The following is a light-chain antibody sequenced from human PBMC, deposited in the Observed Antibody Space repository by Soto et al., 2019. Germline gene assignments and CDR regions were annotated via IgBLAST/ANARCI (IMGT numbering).Light chain of an antibody. Sequence: DIVMTQSPVTLSVSPGESATLSCRASQNIESNLAWYQQKPGQSPRLLIYTASTRASGIPARFSGSGYGTEFTLTISSLQSEDSAVYYCQQCTNWPPLTFGGGTKVDIK. CDR2: TAS. CDR3: QQCTNWPPLT. J-gene: IGKJ4*01. CDR1: QNIESN. V-gene: IGKV3-15*01.